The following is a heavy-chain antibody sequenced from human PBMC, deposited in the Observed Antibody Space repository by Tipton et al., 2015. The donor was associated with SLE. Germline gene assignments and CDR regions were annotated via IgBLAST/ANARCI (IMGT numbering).Heavy chain of an antibody. Sequence: TLYLTCNVSGASITNYFWTWIRQPPGKGLEWIGNIHKSGSTNYNTSLRRRVTILIDTSKNQFSLRLSSVTAADTAVYYCARRVYFGAGSYDSWGQGTLVTVSS. CDR1: GASITNYF. CDR2: IHKSGST. J-gene: IGHJ4*02. V-gene: IGHV4-4*09. D-gene: IGHD3-10*01. CDR3: ARRVYFGAGSYDS.